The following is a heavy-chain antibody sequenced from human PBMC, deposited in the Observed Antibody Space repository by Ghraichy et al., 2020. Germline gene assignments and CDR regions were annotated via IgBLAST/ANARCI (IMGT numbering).Heavy chain of an antibody. CDR1: GYSFISYA. CDR2: INAGNGDT. V-gene: IGHV1-3*01. Sequence: ASVKVSCKASGYSFISYAMHWVRQAPGQRLEWMGWINAGNGDTKYSQKYQSRVTITRDTSASTAYMEMSSLRSEDTAVYYCARDPWSSWAFDYWGQGTLVTVSS. CDR3: ARDPWSSWAFDY. J-gene: IGHJ4*02. D-gene: IGHD6-13*01.